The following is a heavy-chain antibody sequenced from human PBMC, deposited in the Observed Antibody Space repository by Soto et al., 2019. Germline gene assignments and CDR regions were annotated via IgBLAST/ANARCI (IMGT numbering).Heavy chain of an antibody. Sequence: PGGSLRLSCEASGFTLSSYGMHWVRQAPGKGLEWVTVIWYDGGNKYYADSVKGRFAISRDNSKNTLYLQMNSLRAEDTAVYYCARDRGSAAGMVVRGMDVWGQGTTVTVSS. CDR3: ARDRGSAAGMVVRGMDV. CDR1: GFTLSSYG. D-gene: IGHD6-13*01. V-gene: IGHV3-33*01. CDR2: IWYDGGNK. J-gene: IGHJ6*02.